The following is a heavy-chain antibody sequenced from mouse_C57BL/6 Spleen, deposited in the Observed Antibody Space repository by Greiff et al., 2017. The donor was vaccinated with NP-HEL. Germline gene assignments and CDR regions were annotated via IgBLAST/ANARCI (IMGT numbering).Heavy chain of an antibody. J-gene: IGHJ4*01. CDR3: AREDAMDY. V-gene: IGHV1-58*01. CDR1: GYTFPSYG. Sequence: VQLQQSGAELVRPGSSVKMSCKTSGYTFPSYGINWVKQRPGQGLEWIGYIDIGNGYTEYNEKFKGKATLTSDTSSSTAYMQLSSLTAEDSAIYFCAREDAMDYWGQGTSVTVSA. CDR2: IDIGNGYT.